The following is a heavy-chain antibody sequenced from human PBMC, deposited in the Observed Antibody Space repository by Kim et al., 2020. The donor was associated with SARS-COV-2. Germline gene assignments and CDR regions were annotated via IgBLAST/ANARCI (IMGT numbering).Heavy chain of an antibody. Sequence: VKGRFTISRDNAKNSLYLQMNSLRAEDTALYYCAKDIGGGYSYGWTGWFDPWGQGTLVTVSS. V-gene: IGHV3-9*01. CDR3: AKDIGGGYSYGWTGWFDP. D-gene: IGHD5-18*01. J-gene: IGHJ5*02.